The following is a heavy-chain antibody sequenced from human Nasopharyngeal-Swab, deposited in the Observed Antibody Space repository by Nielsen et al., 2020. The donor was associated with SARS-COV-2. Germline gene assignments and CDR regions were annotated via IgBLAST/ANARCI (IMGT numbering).Heavy chain of an antibody. Sequence: ASAKVSCKASGYTFTSYDINWVRPATGQGLEWLGWTNPNTGNTGYAQKFQGRVTMTRNTSISTAYMELSSLRSEDTAVYYCAGAGKIQLWFNSLYYFCYWGQGTLVTVSS. CDR3: AGAGKIQLWFNSLYYFCY. D-gene: IGHD5-18*01. CDR2: TNPNTGNT. J-gene: IGHJ4*02. CDR1: GYTFTSYD. V-gene: IGHV1-8*01.